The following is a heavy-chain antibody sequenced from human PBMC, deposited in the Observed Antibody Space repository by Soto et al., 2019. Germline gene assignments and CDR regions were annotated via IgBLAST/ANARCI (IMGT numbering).Heavy chain of an antibody. CDR3: AREGARYYYYGMDV. CDR2: MNPNSGNT. V-gene: IGHV1-8*01. Sequence: ASVKVSCKASGYTFTSYDINWVRQATGQGLEWMGWMNPNSGNTGYAQKFQGRVTMTRNTYISTAYMELSSLRSEDTAVYYCAREGARYYYYGMDVWGQGTTVTVSS. D-gene: IGHD2-15*01. CDR1: GYTFTSYD. J-gene: IGHJ6*02.